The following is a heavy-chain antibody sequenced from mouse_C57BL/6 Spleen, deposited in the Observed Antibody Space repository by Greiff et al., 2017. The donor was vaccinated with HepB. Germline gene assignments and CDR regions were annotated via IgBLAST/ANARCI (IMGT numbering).Heavy chain of an antibody. D-gene: IGHD1-1*01. V-gene: IGHV1-64*01. CDR2: IHPNSGST. Sequence: QVQLQQPGAELVKPGASVKLSCKASGYTFTSYWMHWVKQRPGQGLEWIGMIHPNSGSTNYNEKFKSNATLTVDKSSSTAYMQLSSLTSEDSAVYYCARGGHYYGSSSYYFDYWGQGTTLTVSS. CDR1: GYTFTSYW. J-gene: IGHJ2*01. CDR3: ARGGHYYGSSSYYFDY.